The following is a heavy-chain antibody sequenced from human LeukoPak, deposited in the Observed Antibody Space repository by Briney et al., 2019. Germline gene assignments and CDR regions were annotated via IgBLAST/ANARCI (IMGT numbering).Heavy chain of an antibody. Sequence: SETLSLTCTVSGGSISDHFWTWVRQPPGKGLEWIGYIYYSGSMDYNPSLKSRVTLSIDTSKNQVSLKLSSVTAADTAVYYCARGFRRAVMDVWGKGTTVTVSS. J-gene: IGHJ6*03. CDR1: GGSISDHF. CDR3: ARGFRRAVMDV. D-gene: IGHD3-10*01. V-gene: IGHV4-59*11. CDR2: IYYSGSM.